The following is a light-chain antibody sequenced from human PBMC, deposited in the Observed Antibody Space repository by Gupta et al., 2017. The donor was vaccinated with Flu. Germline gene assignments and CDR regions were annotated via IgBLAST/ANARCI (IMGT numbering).Light chain of an antibody. Sequence: QSVLTQPPSASGTPGQRVTISCSGSSSNIGSNTVNWYQQLPGTAPKLLIYSNNQRLSGVPDRFSGATSGTSASLATSGLQSEDEADYYCAASDDSLNAHWVFGGGTKLTVL. J-gene: IGLJ3*02. CDR2: SNN. CDR3: AASDDSLNAHWV. CDR1: SSNIGSNT. V-gene: IGLV1-44*01.